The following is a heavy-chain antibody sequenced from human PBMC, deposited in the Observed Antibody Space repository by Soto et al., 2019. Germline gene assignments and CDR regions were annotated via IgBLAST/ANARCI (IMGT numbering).Heavy chain of an antibody. J-gene: IGHJ4*02. CDR3: ARDIGFDYVD. CDR2: INEDGSEI. D-gene: IGHD3-16*01. Sequence: EVQLVESGGGLVQPGGSLRVSCAVSGFTLRSFWMSWVRQAPGKGLEWVATINEDGSEIYYVDSVKGRFTISRDNAQNSLYLQMRSLSAEDTAVYFCARDIGFDYVDWGQGTRVTVSS. V-gene: IGHV3-7*01. CDR1: GFTLRSFW.